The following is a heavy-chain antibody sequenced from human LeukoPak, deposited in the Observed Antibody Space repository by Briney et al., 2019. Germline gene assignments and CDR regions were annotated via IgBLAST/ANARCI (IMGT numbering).Heavy chain of an antibody. Sequence: SSETLSLTCTVSGASISSSSYYCGWIRQSPGKGLEWIGSLYSTGSTYYNPSLNNRVTLSVDTSENQFSLRLTSVTARDTAMYYCARGIMGEFDYWGQGTLVTVSS. CDR2: LYSTGST. J-gene: IGHJ4*02. CDR1: GASISSSSYY. CDR3: ARGIMGEFDY. D-gene: IGHD1-26*01. V-gene: IGHV4-39*01.